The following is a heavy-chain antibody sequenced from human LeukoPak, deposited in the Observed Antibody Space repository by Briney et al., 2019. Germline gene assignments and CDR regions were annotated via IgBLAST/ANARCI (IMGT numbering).Heavy chain of an antibody. V-gene: IGHV4-61*02. D-gene: IGHD3-22*01. CDR3: ARASYSYDINGWVPFDY. CDR1: GGSISSGSYY. J-gene: IGHJ4*02. CDR2: IYTSGST. Sequence: SETLSLTCTVSGGSISSGSYYWSWIRQPAGKGLEWIGRIYTSGSTNYNPSLKSRVTISVDTSKNQFSLRLSSVTAADTAVYYCARASYSYDINGWVPFDYWGQGTLVTVSS.